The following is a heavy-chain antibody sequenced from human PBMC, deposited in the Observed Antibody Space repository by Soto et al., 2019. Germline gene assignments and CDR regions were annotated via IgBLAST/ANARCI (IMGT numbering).Heavy chain of an antibody. CDR1: GYTFTGYY. Sequence: GASVKVSCKASGYTFTGYYMHWVRQAPGQGLEWMGWINPNSGGTNYAQKFQGWVTMTRDTSISTAYMELSRLRSDDTAVYYCARGAYSGYDLEDPDSYYYYGMDVWGQGTTVTVSS. CDR2: INPNSGGT. J-gene: IGHJ6*02. V-gene: IGHV1-2*04. D-gene: IGHD5-12*01. CDR3: ARGAYSGYDLEDPDSYYYYGMDV.